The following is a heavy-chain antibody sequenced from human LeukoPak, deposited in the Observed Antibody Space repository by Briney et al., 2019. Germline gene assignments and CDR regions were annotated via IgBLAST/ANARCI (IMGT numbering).Heavy chain of an antibody. Sequence: PSETLSLTCTVSGGSISSYYWSWLRQPPGQGLEWIGYIYYSGSTYYNPSLKSRVTISVDTSKNQFSPKLSSVTAADTAVYYCARDHMVRQPLWGQGTLVTVSS. CDR2: IYYSGST. CDR3: ARDHMVRQPL. D-gene: IGHD3-10*01. V-gene: IGHV4-59*12. CDR1: GGSISSYY. J-gene: IGHJ4*02.